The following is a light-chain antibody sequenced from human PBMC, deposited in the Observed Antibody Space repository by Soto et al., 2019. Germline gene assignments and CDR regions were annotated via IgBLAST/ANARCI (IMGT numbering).Light chain of an antibody. CDR2: THD. CDR1: SSNIGNNP. Sequence: QSVLTQPPSVSGTPGQGVTISCSGSSSNIGNNPVNWYQQLPGTAPKLLIYTHDQRPSGVPDRFSGSKSGTSGSLAISGLQSEDEADYYCAAWDGSLNALVFGGGTKLTVL. V-gene: IGLV1-44*01. J-gene: IGLJ2*01. CDR3: AAWDGSLNALV.